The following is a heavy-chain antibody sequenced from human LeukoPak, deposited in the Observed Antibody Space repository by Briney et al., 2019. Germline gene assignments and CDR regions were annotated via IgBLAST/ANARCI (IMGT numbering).Heavy chain of an antibody. CDR2: ISDSGST. CDR3: ARLSVGSSWYVGFDY. Sequence: SETLSLTCTVSGASISSSHWSWIRQSPGKGLEWIGYISDSGSTNYNPSLRSRVTISVDTSKNHFSLKLSSVTAADTAVYYCARLSVGSSWYVGFDYWGQGTLVTVSS. CDR1: GASISSSH. V-gene: IGHV4-59*12. D-gene: IGHD6-13*01. J-gene: IGHJ4*02.